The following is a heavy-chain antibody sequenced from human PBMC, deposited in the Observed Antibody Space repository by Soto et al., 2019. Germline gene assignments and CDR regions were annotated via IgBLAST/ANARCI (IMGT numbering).Heavy chain of an antibody. V-gene: IGHV1-46*03. CDR3: VRGLLSGDY. CDR2: VNPNGGST. CDR1: GCTFTSFY. J-gene: IGHJ4*02. Sequence: QVQLVQSGAEVKEPGASVKISCKASGCTFTSFYIHWVRQAPGQGLEWVGIVNPNGGSTNYAQNFKGRITISRDTSTSTVYMDLSSLRSEDTAVYYCVRGLLSGDYWGQGTLVTVSS.